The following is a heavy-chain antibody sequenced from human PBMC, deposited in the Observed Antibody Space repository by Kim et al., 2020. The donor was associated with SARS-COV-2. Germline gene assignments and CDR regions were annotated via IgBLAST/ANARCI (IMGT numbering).Heavy chain of an antibody. J-gene: IGHJ5*02. CDR1: GFTFTDFG. D-gene: IGHD2-21*01. Sequence: GGSLRLSCVASGFTFTDFGMHWIRQAPGKGLEWVGVVWYNGVNKYYGDSVRGRFTISRDNSKNTVHLQMNSLRAEHTAVYYCARGGREYFDWFDPWGLGTLLTVSS. CDR3: ARGGREYFDWFDP. CDR2: VWYNGVNK. V-gene: IGHV3-33*01.